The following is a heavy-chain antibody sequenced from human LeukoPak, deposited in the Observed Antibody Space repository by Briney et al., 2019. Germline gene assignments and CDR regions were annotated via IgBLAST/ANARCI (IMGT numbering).Heavy chain of an antibody. CDR3: ARPLVRYSSSANPDY. V-gene: IGHV3-7*01. J-gene: IGHJ4*02. Sequence: PGGSLRLSCAASGFTFSSYWMSWVRQAPGKGLEWVANIKQDGSEKYYVDSVKGRFTISRDNAKNSLYLQMNSLRAEDTAVYYCARPLVRYSSSANPDYWGQGTLVTVSS. D-gene: IGHD6-6*01. CDR1: GFTFSSYW. CDR2: IKQDGSEK.